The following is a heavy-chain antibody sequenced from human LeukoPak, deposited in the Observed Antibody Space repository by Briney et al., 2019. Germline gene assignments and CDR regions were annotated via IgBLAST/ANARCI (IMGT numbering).Heavy chain of an antibody. V-gene: IGHV3-48*02. Sequence: GGSLRLSCAASGFTFSSYAMSWVRQAPGKGLEWVSYISSSSSAIYYADSVTGRFTISRDNDNNLLYLQMNSLREEDTAVYYCARENWDIVAIPMDVWGKGTTVTVSS. CDR2: ISSSSSAI. CDR1: GFTFSSYA. CDR3: ARENWDIVAIPMDV. J-gene: IGHJ6*04. D-gene: IGHD2-15*01.